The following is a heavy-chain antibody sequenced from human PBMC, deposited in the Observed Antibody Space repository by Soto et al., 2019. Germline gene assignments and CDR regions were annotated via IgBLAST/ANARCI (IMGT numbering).Heavy chain of an antibody. V-gene: IGHV3-74*01. CDR1: GFTFSSYW. CDR3: ARDPHYFYDSTGYYDY. Sequence: GGSLKLSCATSGFTFSSYWMHWVRQAPGKGLVRVSPINSDGSSRSYVDSVKGRFTISRDNATNTLYLQMNSLRAEDTAVYYCARDPHYFYDSTGYYDYWGQGTLVTVSS. CDR2: INSDGSSR. D-gene: IGHD3-22*01. J-gene: IGHJ4*02.